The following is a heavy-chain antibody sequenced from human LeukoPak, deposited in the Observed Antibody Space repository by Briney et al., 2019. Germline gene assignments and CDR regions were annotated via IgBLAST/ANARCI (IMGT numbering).Heavy chain of an antibody. J-gene: IGHJ4*02. CDR3: ARGAAAAGAGFDY. D-gene: IGHD6-13*01. V-gene: IGHV1-2*02. CDR1: GYTFTGYY. Sequence: ASVKVSCKASGYTFTGYYMHWVRQAPGQGLEWMGWINLNSGGTNYAQKFQGRVTMTRDTSISTAYMELSRLRSDDTAVYYCARGAAAAGAGFDYWGQGTLVTVSS. CDR2: INLNSGGT.